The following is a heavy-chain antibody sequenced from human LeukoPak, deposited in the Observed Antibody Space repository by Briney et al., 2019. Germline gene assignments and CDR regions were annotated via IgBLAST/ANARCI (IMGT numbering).Heavy chain of an antibody. J-gene: IGHJ4*02. CDR3: ANRPTLQTMVRGPDDY. D-gene: IGHD3-10*01. CDR1: GFTFSSYA. V-gene: IGHV3-23*01. CDR2: ISGSGGST. Sequence: GGSLRLSCAASGFTFSSYAMSWVRQAPGKGLEWVSAISGSGGSTYYADSVKGRFTISRDNSKNTLYLQMNSLRAEDTAVYYCANRPTLQTMVRGPDDYWGQGTLVTVSS.